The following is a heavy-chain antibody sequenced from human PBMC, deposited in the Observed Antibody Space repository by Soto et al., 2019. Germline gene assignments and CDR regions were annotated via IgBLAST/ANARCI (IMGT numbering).Heavy chain of an antibody. Sequence: QITLKESGPTLVKPAQNLTLTCTFSGFSLSTSGVGVGWIRQPPGKALEWLALIYWDDDKRYSPSLKSRLTITKDTSKNKVVLTMTNMDPVDTATYYCAHSGVTGTNYCYYGMDVWGQGTTVTVSS. V-gene: IGHV2-5*02. CDR1: GFSLSTSGVG. CDR3: AHSGVTGTNYCYYGMDV. CDR2: IYWDDDK. D-gene: IGHD1-1*01. J-gene: IGHJ6*02.